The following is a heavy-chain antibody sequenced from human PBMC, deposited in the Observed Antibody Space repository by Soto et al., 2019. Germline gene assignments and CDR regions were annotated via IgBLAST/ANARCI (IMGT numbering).Heavy chain of an antibody. CDR3: ARVATMIVQD. Sequence: QVQLQESGPGLVKPSETLSLTCTVSGGSVSSGSYYWSWIRQPPGKGLEWIGYIYYSGSTNYNPSLKSRVTISVDTSKNQFSLKLSSVTAADTAVYYCARVATMIVQDWGQGTLVTVSS. CDR2: IYYSGST. D-gene: IGHD3-22*01. J-gene: IGHJ4*02. CDR1: GGSVSSGSYY. V-gene: IGHV4-61*01.